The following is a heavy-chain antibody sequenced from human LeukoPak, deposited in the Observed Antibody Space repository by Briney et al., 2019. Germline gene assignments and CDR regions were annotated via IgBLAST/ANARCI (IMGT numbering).Heavy chain of an antibody. V-gene: IGHV3-7*03. CDR2: IKQDGSEK. D-gene: IGHD3-10*01. CDR1: GFTFSSYW. Sequence: GGSLRLSCAASGFTFSSYWMSWVRQAPGKGLEWVANIKQDGSEKYYVDSVKGRFTISRDNAKNSLYLQMNSLRAEDTAVYYCARERTMVRGMSWFDPWGQGTRVTVSS. CDR3: ARERTMVRGMSWFDP. J-gene: IGHJ5*02.